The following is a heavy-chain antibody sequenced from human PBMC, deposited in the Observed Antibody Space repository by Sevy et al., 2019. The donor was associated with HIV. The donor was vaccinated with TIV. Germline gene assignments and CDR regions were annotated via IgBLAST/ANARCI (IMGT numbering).Heavy chain of an antibody. Sequence: GGSLRLTCVVSGITFSDAWLHWVRQAPGKGLEWVGRIKTKTDGGTTDYPAPVKGRFTISSDDSENTLYLQMSSLKAEETAVYYCVRDDKWRLRFWGQGALVTVSS. CDR3: VRDDKWRLRF. D-gene: IGHD1-26*01. J-gene: IGHJ4*02. CDR1: GITFSDAW. V-gene: IGHV3-15*01. CDR2: IKTKTDGGTT.